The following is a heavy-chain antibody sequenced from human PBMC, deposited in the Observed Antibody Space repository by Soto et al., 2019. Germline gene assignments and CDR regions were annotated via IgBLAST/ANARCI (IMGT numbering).Heavy chain of an antibody. D-gene: IGHD6-13*01. CDR3: ARSPSSWAHYYYYGMDV. J-gene: IGHJ6*02. CDR1: GGSISSYY. Sequence: SETLSLTCTVSGGSISSYYWSWIRQPPGKGLEWIGYIYYSGSTNYNPSLKSRVTISVDTSKNQFSLKLSSVTAADTAMYYCARSPSSWAHYYYYGMDVWGQGTTVTVYS. V-gene: IGHV4-59*01. CDR2: IYYSGST.